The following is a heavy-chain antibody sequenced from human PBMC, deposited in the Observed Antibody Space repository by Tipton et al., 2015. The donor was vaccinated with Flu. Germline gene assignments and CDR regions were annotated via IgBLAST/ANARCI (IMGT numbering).Heavy chain of an antibody. D-gene: IGHD1-14*01. Sequence: QLVQSGAEVKKPGSSVKVSCETSGSTFSSFAISWVRQAPRQGLEYMGGIVPIFGTANTPQKFKDRVTFTADESTSTAYIELTSLRSDDTAIYYCARGRFTGAFDIWGQGTMVTVSS. CDR3: ARGRFTGAFDI. CDR2: IVPIFGTA. J-gene: IGHJ3*02. CDR1: GSTFSSFA. V-gene: IGHV1-69*01.